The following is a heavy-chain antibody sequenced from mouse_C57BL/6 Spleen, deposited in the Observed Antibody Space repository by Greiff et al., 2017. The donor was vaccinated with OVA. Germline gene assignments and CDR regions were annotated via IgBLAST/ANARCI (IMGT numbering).Heavy chain of an antibody. Sequence: EVKLVESGAELVKPGASVKLSCTASGFNIKDYYMHWVKQRTEQGLAWIGRIDPEDGETKYAPKFKGKATITADTSSNTAYLQLSSLTSEDTAVYYCARYENYGSSYWYFDVWGTGTTVTVSS. V-gene: IGHV14-2*01. CDR1: GFNIKDYY. J-gene: IGHJ1*03. CDR2: IDPEDGET. CDR3: ARYENYGSSYWYFDV. D-gene: IGHD1-1*01.